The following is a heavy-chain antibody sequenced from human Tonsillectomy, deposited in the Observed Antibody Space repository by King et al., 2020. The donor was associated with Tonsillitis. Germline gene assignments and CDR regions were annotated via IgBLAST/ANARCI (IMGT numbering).Heavy chain of an antibody. CDR1: GYTFTNYG. CDR2: ISAYNGNT. D-gene: IGHD3-10*01. V-gene: IGHV1-18*04. CDR3: ARPRGSGIVDSAFDI. Sequence: VQLVQSGAEVKKPGASVKVTCKAYGYTFTNYGISWVRQAPGQGLEWMGGISAYNGNTKYVQKLQGRVTMTTDTSTSTVYMELRSLRSDDTAVYYCARPRGSGIVDSAFDIWGQGTMVTVSS. J-gene: IGHJ3*02.